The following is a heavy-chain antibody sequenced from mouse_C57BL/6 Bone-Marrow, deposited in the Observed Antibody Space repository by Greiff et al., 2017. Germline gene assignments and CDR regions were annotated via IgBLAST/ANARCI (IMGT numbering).Heavy chain of an antibody. D-gene: IGHD1-1*01. Sequence: DVKLVESGGGLVKPGGSLKLSCAASGFTFSSYAMSWVRQTPEKRLEWVATISDGGSYTYYPDNLKGRFTISRDKSKNNLYLQMSHLTSEDTAMYCCARDFTTVVDWYFDVWGTGTTVTVSS. CDR1: GFTFSSYA. J-gene: IGHJ1*03. CDR2: ISDGGSYT. CDR3: ARDFTTVVDWYFDV. V-gene: IGHV5-4*01.